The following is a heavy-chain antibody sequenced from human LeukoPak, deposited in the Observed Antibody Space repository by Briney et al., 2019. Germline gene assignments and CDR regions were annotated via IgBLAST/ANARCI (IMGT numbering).Heavy chain of an antibody. Sequence: GGSLRLSCAASGFTFSIYAMHWVRQAPGKGLEWVALISYDGNNKYYADSVKGRFTISSDTSKNTLSLQMNSLRAEDTAVYYCARDLSPVVRASPMGYWGQGTLVTVSS. CDR1: GFTFSIYA. CDR3: ARDLSPVVRASPMGY. V-gene: IGHV3-30-3*01. J-gene: IGHJ4*02. CDR2: ISYDGNNK. D-gene: IGHD3-10*01.